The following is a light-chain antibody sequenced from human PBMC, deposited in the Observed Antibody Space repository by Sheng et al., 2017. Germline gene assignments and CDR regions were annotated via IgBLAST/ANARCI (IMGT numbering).Light chain of an antibody. J-gene: IGKJ4*01. Sequence: DIQMTQSPSTLSASVGDRVTITCRASQSLSTWLAWYQQKPGKAPKLLIYGTSHLQSGVPSRFSGSGSGTDFTLTINSLQPEDFATYYCQQANSSPTFGGGTKVEIK. CDR3: QQANSSPT. V-gene: IGKV1-12*01. CDR2: GTS. CDR1: QSLSTW.